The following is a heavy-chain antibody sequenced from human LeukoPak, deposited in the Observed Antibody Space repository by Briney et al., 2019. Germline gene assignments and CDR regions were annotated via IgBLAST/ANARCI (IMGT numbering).Heavy chain of an antibody. CDR2: INPNSGGT. Sequence: ASVKVSCKASGYTFTGYYMHWVRQAPGQGLEWMGWINPNSGGTNYAQKFQGRVTMTRDTSISTAYMELSRLRSDDTAVYYCARVQRQWLAYYYYYYMDVWGKGTTVTVSS. CDR3: ARVQRQWLAYYYYYYMDV. V-gene: IGHV1-2*02. J-gene: IGHJ6*03. CDR1: GYTFTGYY. D-gene: IGHD6-19*01.